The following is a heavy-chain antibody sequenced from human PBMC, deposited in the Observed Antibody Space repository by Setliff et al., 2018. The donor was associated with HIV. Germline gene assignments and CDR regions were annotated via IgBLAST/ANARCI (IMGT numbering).Heavy chain of an antibody. J-gene: IGHJ3*02. CDR3: ARGTRVGANDAFDI. Sequence: ASVKVSCKASGFIFTDYQIHWVRQAPGQGLEWMGRFNPNSRVTNSPQKCQGRVTMTRDTSISKAYMELSRLRSDDTAVYYCARGTRVGANDAFDIWGQGTMVTVSS. CDR2: FNPNSRVT. CDR1: GFIFTDYQ. D-gene: IGHD1-26*01. V-gene: IGHV1-2*06.